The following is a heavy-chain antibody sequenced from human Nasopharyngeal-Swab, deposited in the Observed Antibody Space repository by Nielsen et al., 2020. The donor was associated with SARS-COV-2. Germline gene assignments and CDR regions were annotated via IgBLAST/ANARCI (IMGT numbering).Heavy chain of an antibody. Sequence: LTLSCTVSGGSISSYYWSWIRQPPGKGLEWNGYTYYSGSTNYNPSLKSRFTISVDTSKNQFSRKLSAVTAADTAVYYCAREKYYYGSGSSGGMDVWGQGTTVTVSS. CDR2: TYYSGST. CDR1: GGSISSYY. D-gene: IGHD3-10*01. V-gene: IGHV4-59*01. CDR3: AREKYYYGSGSSGGMDV. J-gene: IGHJ6*02.